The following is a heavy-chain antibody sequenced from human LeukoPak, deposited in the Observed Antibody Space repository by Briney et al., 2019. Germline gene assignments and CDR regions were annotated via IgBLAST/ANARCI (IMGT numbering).Heavy chain of an antibody. J-gene: IGHJ4*02. V-gene: IGHV1-3*01. CDR2: INGGDGNT. D-gene: IGHD2-2*01. CDR3: ARSYIVVVPAVYFDY. Sequence: VASVKVSCKTSGYTFSTYAIQWVRQAPGQRLEWMGWINGGDGNTKFSQKFQGRVTITRDTSARSSYMELSSLRSEDTAVYYCARSYIVVVPAVYFDYWGQGTLVIVSS. CDR1: GYTFSTYA.